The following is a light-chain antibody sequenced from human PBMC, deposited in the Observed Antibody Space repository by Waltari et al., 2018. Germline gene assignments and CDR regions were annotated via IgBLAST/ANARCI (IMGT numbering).Light chain of an antibody. V-gene: IGLV1-40*01. Sequence: QSVLTQPPSVSGAPGQRVTISCTGSDSNIGATYEIHWYQQLPGAAPKLLIYGTTNRPYGVPDRFSGSKSATSASLVITGLQAEDEADYYCQSYDNSLRVVMFGGGTKLTVL. CDR2: GTT. CDR1: DSNIGATYE. CDR3: QSYDNSLRVVM. J-gene: IGLJ3*02.